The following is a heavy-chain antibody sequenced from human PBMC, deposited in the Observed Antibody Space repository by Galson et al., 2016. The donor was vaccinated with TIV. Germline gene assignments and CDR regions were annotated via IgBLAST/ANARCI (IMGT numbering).Heavy chain of an antibody. V-gene: IGHV4-34*01. D-gene: IGHD4-23*01. CDR1: GGSVSGYY. CDR3: VRAPGGRNWYFDL. Sequence: ETLPLTCGVYGGSVSGYYWGWLRQPPGKGLEWIGEINHFRSSNYNPSLKSRVTISVDTSKNQFSLNLNSVTSADTAVYYCVRAPGGRNWYFDLWGRGTLVTVSS. CDR2: INHFRSS. J-gene: IGHJ2*01.